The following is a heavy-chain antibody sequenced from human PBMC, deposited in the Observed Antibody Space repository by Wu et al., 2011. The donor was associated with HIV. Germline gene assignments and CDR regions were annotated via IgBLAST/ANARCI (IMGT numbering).Heavy chain of an antibody. CDR3: ARVSYXILTGVDDD. CDR1: GGTFSTML. CDR2: HSYLWYT. D-gene: IGHD3-9*01. V-gene: IGHV1-69*05. Sequence: KASGGTFSTMLSAGCDRPLDKGLSGWRDHSYLWYTNYAQKFQGRVTMTRDTSISTAYMELSRLRSDDTAVYYCARVSYXILTGVDDDWGQGTLVTVSS. J-gene: IGHJ4*02.